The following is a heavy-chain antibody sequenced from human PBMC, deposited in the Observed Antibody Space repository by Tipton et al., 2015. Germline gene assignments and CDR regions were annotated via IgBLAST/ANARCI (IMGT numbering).Heavy chain of an antibody. CDR2: INHSGST. Sequence: TLSLTCDVSGYSISSGYYWGWIRQPPGKGLEWIGEINHSGSTNYNPSLKSRVTIAVDTSKNQFSLNLRSVTAADTAIYYCTRASFMREADFDYWGQGTLVTVSS. CDR1: GYSISSGYY. D-gene: IGHD3-16*01. CDR3: TRASFMREADFDY. J-gene: IGHJ4*02. V-gene: IGHV4-38-2*01.